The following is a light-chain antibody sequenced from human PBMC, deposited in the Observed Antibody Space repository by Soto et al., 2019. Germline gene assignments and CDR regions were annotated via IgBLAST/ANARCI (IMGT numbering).Light chain of an antibody. Sequence: EIVLTQSPGTLYLSPGERATLSGGMSQSRSANYLAWYQQKPGQAPRLLSYDASSRATGIPDRFSGSGSGTDFTLTISRLEPEDFALYFCQQYDTSPWTFGQGTKVDIK. CDR1: QSRSANY. CDR2: DAS. CDR3: QQYDTSPWT. V-gene: IGKV3-20*01. J-gene: IGKJ1*01.